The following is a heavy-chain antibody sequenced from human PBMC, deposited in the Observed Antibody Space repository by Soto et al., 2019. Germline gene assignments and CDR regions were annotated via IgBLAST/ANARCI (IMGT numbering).Heavy chain of an antibody. Sequence: QVHLQESGPGLVKPSQTLSLTCTVSGGSISSGGYYWSWIRQHPGKGLEWIGYIYYSGSTYYNPSHKSRVTISVDTSKNQFSLKLSSVTDADTAVYYWARVSWGYYYYYMDVWGKGTTVTVSS. CDR2: IYYSGST. CDR1: GGSISSGGYY. J-gene: IGHJ6*03. V-gene: IGHV4-31*03. D-gene: IGHD7-27*01. CDR3: ARVSWGYYYYYMDV.